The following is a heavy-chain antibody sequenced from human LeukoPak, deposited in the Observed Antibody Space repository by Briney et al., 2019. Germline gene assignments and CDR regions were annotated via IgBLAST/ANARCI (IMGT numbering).Heavy chain of an antibody. CDR2: ISDSGSTI. Sequence: RGSPRLSRAASGFTFCSYEMNWVRQGPGEGPEWVSQISDSGSTINYADSVKGPFAISRDNAKNSLYLQMNSLRAEDSAVYYCAELGITMIGGVWGKGTTVTIS. J-gene: IGHJ6*03. V-gene: IGHV3-48*03. CDR1: GFTFCSYE. D-gene: IGHD3-10*02. CDR3: AELGITMIGGV.